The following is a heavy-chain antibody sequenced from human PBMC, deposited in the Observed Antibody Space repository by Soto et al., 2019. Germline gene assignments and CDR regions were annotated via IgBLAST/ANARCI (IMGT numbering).Heavy chain of an antibody. CDR3: ARAGRKNLIPLVRGVPGAYWYFDL. V-gene: IGHV1-46*03. CDR2: INPSGGST. Sequence: QVQLVQSGAEVKKPGASVKVSCKASGYTFTSYYMHWVRQAPGQGLEWMGIINPSGGSTSYAQKLQGIVTVTRDTSTSTVYMELSRLRAEETAVYFCARAGRKNLIPLVRGVPGAYWYFDLWGRGTLVTVSS. D-gene: IGHD3-10*01. J-gene: IGHJ2*01. CDR1: GYTFTSYY.